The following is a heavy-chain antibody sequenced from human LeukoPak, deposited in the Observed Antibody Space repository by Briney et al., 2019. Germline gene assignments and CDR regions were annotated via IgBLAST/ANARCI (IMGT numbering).Heavy chain of an antibody. J-gene: IGHJ3*02. Sequence: GGSLRLSCAASGFTVSSNYMSWVRQAPGKGLEWVSIIYSGGSTFYADSVKGRFTISRDNSKNTLYLQMNSLRAEDTAVYYCARDRYDSSGYYYPANDAFDIWGQGTMVTVSS. D-gene: IGHD3-22*01. CDR1: GFTVSSNY. CDR2: IYSGGST. CDR3: ARDRYDSSGYYYPANDAFDI. V-gene: IGHV3-53*01.